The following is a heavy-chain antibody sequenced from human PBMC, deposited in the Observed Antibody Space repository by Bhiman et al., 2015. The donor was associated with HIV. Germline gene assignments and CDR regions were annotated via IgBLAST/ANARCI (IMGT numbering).Heavy chain of an antibody. V-gene: IGHV3-9*01. CDR2: ISWNSVSI. J-gene: IGHJ4*02. Sequence: VQLVESGGDLVQPGRSLRLSCAASGFTFDDYAMHWVRQPPGKGLEWVSGISWNSVSIGYADSVKGRFTISRDNSKNSLYLQMNSLRAEDTAVYYCARVWSTLLDYWGQGTLVTVSS. CDR1: GFTFDDYA. CDR3: ARVWSTLLDY. D-gene: IGHD2-21*01.